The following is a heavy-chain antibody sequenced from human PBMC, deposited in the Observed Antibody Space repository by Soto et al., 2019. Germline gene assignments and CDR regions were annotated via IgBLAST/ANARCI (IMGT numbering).Heavy chain of an antibody. Sequence: EVQLLESGGGLVQPGGSLRLSCAASGFTFSSYAMSWVRQAPGKGLEWVSAISGSGGSTYYADSVKGRFTISRDNSKNTLYLQMNSLRAEDTAVYYCAKDLYLKGLFSVWSGYYRRMGDYYYGMDVWGQGTTVTVSS. D-gene: IGHD3-3*01. CDR1: GFTFSSYA. J-gene: IGHJ6*02. CDR2: ISGSGGST. CDR3: AKDLYLKGLFSVWSGYYRRMGDYYYGMDV. V-gene: IGHV3-23*01.